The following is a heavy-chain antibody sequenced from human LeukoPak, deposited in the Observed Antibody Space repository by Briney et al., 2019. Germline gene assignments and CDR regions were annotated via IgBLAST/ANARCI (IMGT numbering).Heavy chain of an antibody. J-gene: IGHJ3*02. Sequence: GASVKVSCKASGYTFTGYYMHWVRQAPGQGLEWVGWVNPNSGGTNYAQKFQGRVTMSRDTSISTDYMELSRLRSDDTAVYYCARYTVAFDIWGQGTKVTVSS. D-gene: IGHD1-20*01. V-gene: IGHV1-2*02. CDR1: GYTFTGYY. CDR2: VNPNSGGT. CDR3: ARYTVAFDI.